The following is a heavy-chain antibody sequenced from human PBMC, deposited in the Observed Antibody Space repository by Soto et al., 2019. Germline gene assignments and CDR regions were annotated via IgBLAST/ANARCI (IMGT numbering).Heavy chain of an antibody. J-gene: IGHJ4*02. D-gene: IGHD2-21*02. CDR3: AKDLYVVVTAMVFDY. V-gene: IGHV3-30*18. CDR2: ISYDGSNK. Sequence: PGGSLRLSCAASGFTFSSYGLHWVRQAPGKGLEWVAVISYDGSNKYYADSVKGRFTISRDNSKNTLYLQMNSLRAEDTAVYYCAKDLYVVVTAMVFDYWGQGTLVTVSS. CDR1: GFTFSSYG.